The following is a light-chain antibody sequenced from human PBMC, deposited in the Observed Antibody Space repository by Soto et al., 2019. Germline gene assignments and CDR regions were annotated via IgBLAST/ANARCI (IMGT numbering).Light chain of an antibody. Sequence: QSALTQPPSASGTPGQRVTISCSGSSSNIGSNTVNWYQQLPGTAPKLLNYSNNQRPSGVPDRFSGSKSGTSASLAISGLQSEDEADYYCAAWDDSLNVWVFGGGTKVTVL. V-gene: IGLV1-44*01. CDR1: SSNIGSNT. J-gene: IGLJ3*02. CDR3: AAWDDSLNVWV. CDR2: SNN.